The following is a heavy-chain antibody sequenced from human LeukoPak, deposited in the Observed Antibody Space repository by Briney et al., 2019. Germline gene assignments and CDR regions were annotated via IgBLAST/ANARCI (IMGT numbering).Heavy chain of an antibody. J-gene: IGHJ5*02. D-gene: IGHD2-21*02. V-gene: IGHV3-21*01. Sequence: KTGGSLRLSCAASGFSLSSYSMNWVRQAPGKGLEWVSTISTRSSQIYYADSVKGRFTVSRDNAKNSLFLQMNSLRAEDTAVYYCARDFAETADWFDPWGQGVLVTVSS. CDR2: ISTRSSQI. CDR1: GFSLSSYS. CDR3: ARDFAETADWFDP.